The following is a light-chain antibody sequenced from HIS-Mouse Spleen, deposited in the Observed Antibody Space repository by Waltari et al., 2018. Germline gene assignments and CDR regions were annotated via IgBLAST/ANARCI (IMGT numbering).Light chain of an antibody. CDR3: AAWDDSLNGWV. J-gene: IGLJ3*02. CDR2: EDS. CDR1: ALPNKY. Sequence: SYELTQPPSVSVSPGQTARITCSGDALPNKYAYLYQQKSGQAPVLVIYEDSKRPSGIPERFSGSSSGTMATLTISGAQVEDEADYYCAAWDDSLNGWVFGGGTKLTVL. V-gene: IGLV3-10*01.